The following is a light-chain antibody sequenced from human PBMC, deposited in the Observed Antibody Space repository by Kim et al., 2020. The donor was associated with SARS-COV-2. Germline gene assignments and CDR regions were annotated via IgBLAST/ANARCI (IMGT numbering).Light chain of an antibody. J-gene: IGKJ1*01. V-gene: IGKV1-17*03. CDR3: LQYNNFPWT. CDR2: SAS. CDR1: RDIDNS. Sequence: ASVGDRITIAYRASRDIDNSLAWFQQKPGKVPQRLIYSASTLQSGVPSRFSGGGSGTEFTLTITSLQPEDFATYYCLQYNNFPWTFGHGTKVDIK.